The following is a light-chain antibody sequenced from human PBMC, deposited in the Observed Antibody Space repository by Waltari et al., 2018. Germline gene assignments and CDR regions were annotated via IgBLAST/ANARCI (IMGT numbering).Light chain of an antibody. CDR1: QGISSY. Sequence: IPMSQSPSSLSPSVGDRVTIPCRASQGISSYLNWYQQKPRKAPKLLIYYANSLASGVPSRFSGSGSGTEFTLTISSLQPEAFATYYCQQGNSNPFTFGPGTNLDIK. CDR2: YAN. CDR3: QQGNSNPFT. J-gene: IGKJ3*01. V-gene: IGKV1-13*02.